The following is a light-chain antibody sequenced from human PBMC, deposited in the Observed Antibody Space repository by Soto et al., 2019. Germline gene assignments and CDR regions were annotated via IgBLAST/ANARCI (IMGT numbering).Light chain of an antibody. CDR3: KQYHDWSPFM. CDR2: DAS. Sequence: EIVMTQSPATLSVSPGERATLSCRASQSVSTNLAWYQQKPGQAPRLLISDASTRATGIPARFSGSGSETEFTLTISSLQSEDFAVYYCKQYHDWSPFMFGGGTKVEIK. J-gene: IGKJ4*02. V-gene: IGKV3-15*01. CDR1: QSVSTN.